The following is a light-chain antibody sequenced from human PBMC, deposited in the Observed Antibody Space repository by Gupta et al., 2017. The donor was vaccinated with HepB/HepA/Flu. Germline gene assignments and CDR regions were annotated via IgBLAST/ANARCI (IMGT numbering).Light chain of an antibody. CDR3: RQQNNYPPVT. CDR1: QSVSSN. J-gene: IGKJ1*01. V-gene: IGKV3-15*01. CDR2: GAS. Sequence: EIVMTQSPATLSVSPGERATLSCRASQSVSSNLAWYQQKPGQAPRLLINGASTRSTGIPASLSSSGSWTAFTLLISSLQSADFAVFYCRQQNNYPPVTFGHGTKVDIK.